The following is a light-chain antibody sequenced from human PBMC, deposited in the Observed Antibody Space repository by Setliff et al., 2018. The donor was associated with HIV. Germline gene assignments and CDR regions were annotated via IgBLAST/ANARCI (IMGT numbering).Light chain of an antibody. CDR3: YSYVGGGSIRYV. V-gene: IGLV2-23*02. Sequence: QSALAQPASVSASPGQSITISCAGTSSDVGSDDIVSWYQKHAGIVPKLLIFEVNKRPSGVSNRFSGSKSGNTASLTISGLQAEDEADYYCYSYVGGGSIRYVFGTGTKVTVL. J-gene: IGLJ1*01. CDR2: EVN. CDR1: SSDVGSDDI.